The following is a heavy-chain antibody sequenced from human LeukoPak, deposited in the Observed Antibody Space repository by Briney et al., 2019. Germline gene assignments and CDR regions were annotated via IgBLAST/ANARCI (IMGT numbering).Heavy chain of an antibody. CDR3: ARQGSGYDYYYFDY. J-gene: IGHJ4*02. Sequence: GESLKISCKGSGYSFTSYWISWVRQMPGKGLEWMGRIDPSDSYTNYSPSFQGHVTISADKSISTAYLQWSSLKASDTAMYCCARQGSGYDYYYFDYWGRGTLVTVSS. V-gene: IGHV5-10-1*01. D-gene: IGHD5-12*01. CDR2: IDPSDSYT. CDR1: GYSFTSYW.